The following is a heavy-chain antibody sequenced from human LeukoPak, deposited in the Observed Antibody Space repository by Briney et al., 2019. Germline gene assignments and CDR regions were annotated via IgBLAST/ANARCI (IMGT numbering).Heavy chain of an antibody. V-gene: IGHV4-39*01. CDR2: IYYSGST. CDR3: ARYYYGSGSYYEPPQK. Sequence: SETLSLTCTDSGGSISSSSYYWGWIRQPPGKGLEWIGSIYYSGSTYYNPSLKSRVTISVDTSKNQFSLKLSSVTAADTAVYYCARYYYGSGSYYEPPQKWGQGTLVTVSS. D-gene: IGHD3-10*01. J-gene: IGHJ4*02. CDR1: GGSISSSSYY.